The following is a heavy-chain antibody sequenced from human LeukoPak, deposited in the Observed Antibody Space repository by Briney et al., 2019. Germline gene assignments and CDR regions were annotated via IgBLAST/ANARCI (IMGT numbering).Heavy chain of an antibody. CDR1: GFTFDDYA. Sequence: GGSLRLSCAASGFTFDDYAMHWVRQAPGRGLEWVSGISWNSGNLDYADSVKGRFTISRDNAKNSLYLQMNSLRAEDTAIYYCTRVGYIDEGIDYWGQGTLVTVSS. V-gene: IGHV3-9*01. D-gene: IGHD5-24*01. J-gene: IGHJ4*02. CDR2: ISWNSGNL. CDR3: TRVGYIDEGIDY.